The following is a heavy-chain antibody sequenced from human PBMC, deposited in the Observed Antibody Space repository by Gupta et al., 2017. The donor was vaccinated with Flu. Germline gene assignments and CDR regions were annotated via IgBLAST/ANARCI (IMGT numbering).Heavy chain of an antibody. D-gene: IGHD2-21*01. V-gene: IGHV1-46*01. CDR2: IKPGGGST. J-gene: IGHJ4*02. CDR3: ERATVRAGSAGVLDY. Sequence: WVRQARRQGLGWVGLIKPGGGSTGNEQGFEGSFTMTMDTSSNTVYMKLRSLTNRETDIFYCERATVRAGSAGVLDYWGQGTLVTVSS.